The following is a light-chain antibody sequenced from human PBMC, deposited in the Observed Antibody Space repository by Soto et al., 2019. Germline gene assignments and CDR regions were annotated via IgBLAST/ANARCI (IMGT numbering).Light chain of an antibody. CDR2: AAS. J-gene: IGKJ5*01. Sequence: DIQMTQSPSSLSASVGDRVTITCRASQSISSYLNWYQQKPGKAPKLLIYAASSLQSGVPSRFSGSGSGTDFTLTISSLQPDDLATYYCHRRYSTPSFGQGTRPEI. CDR3: HRRYSTPS. CDR1: QSISSY. V-gene: IGKV1-39*01.